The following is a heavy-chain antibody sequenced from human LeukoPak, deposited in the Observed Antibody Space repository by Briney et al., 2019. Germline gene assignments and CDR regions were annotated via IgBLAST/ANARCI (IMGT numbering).Heavy chain of an antibody. J-gene: IGHJ4*02. CDR2: INTGNGNT. V-gene: IGHV1-3*04. CDR3: ARLYSGAYEGSNY. CDR1: GYTFTTYA. D-gene: IGHD1-26*01. Sequence: GASVKVSCKASGYTFTTYAMHWVRQAPGQRLEWMGWINTGNGNTKYSQKFQGRVTITRDTSATTAYMELTSLRSEDTAVYYCARLYSGAYEGSNYWGQGTLVTVSS.